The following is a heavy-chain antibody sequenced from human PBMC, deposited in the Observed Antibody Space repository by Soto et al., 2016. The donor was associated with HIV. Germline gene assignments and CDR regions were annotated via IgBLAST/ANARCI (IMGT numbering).Heavy chain of an antibody. CDR1: GFTFSSYA. CDR2: IDDSGGST. CDR3: AKGGSNFDY. Sequence: EVQLLESGEAWYSLGSLRLSCAASGFTFSSYAMSWVRQAPGKGLEWVSAIDDSGGSTFYADSVKGRFTTSRDNSKNTLYLQMNSLRAEDTAVYYCAKGGSNFDYWGQGTLVTVSS. J-gene: IGHJ4*02. V-gene: IGHV3-23*01.